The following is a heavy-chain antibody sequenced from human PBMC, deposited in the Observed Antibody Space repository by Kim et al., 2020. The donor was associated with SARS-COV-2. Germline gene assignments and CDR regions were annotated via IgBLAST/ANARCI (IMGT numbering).Heavy chain of an antibody. J-gene: IGHJ4*02. D-gene: IGHD3-22*01. CDR2: IIPIFGTA. CDR3: ARDDGYYYDSSGYYYGDY. V-gene: IGHV1-69*13. Sequence: SVKVSCKASGGTFSSYAISWVRQAPGQGLEWMGGIIPIFGTANYAQKFQGRVTITADESTSTAYMELSSLRSEDTAVYYCARDDGYYYDSSGYYYGDYWGQGTLVTVSS. CDR1: GGTFSSYA.